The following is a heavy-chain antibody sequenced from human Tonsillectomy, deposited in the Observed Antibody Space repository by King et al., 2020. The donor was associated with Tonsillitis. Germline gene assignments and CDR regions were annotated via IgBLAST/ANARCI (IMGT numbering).Heavy chain of an antibody. CDR3: ARSYYYGSGTHPYYFDY. V-gene: IGHV4-31*03. J-gene: IGHJ4*02. Sequence: QVQLQESGPGLVKPSQTLSLTCTVSGDSISSGGYYWSWIRQHPGKGLEWIGYIYYSGSTYYNPSLKSRVTISVDTSKTQFSLKLSSVTAADTAVYYCARSYYYGSGTHPYYFDYWGQGTLVTVSS. CDR2: IYYSGST. D-gene: IGHD3-10*01. CDR1: GDSISSGGYY.